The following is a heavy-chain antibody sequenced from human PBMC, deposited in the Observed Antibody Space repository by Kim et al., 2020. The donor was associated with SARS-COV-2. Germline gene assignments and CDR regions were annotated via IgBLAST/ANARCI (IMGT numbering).Heavy chain of an antibody. CDR2: INAGNGNT. CDR3: ARDYGGNSGIPYYFDY. V-gene: IGHV1-3*01. D-gene: IGHD4-17*01. Sequence: ASVKVSCKASGYTFTSYAMHWVRQAPGQRLEWMGWINAGNGNTKYSQKFQGRVTITRDTSASTAYMELSSLRSEDTAVYYCARDYGGNSGIPYYFDYWGQGTLVTVSS. J-gene: IGHJ4*02. CDR1: GYTFTSYA.